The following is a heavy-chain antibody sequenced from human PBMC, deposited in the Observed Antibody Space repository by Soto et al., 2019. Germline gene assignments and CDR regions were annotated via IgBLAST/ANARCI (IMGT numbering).Heavy chain of an antibody. J-gene: IGHJ4*01. D-gene: IGHD3-10*01. CDR1: GFTFRRHA. CDR3: ARSRSRAVADSFDS. Sequence: LRLSCAASGFTFRRHAIHWVRQAPGKGLEWVAVISSDGSAKYYVDSVKGRFTSSRDNSKNTVFLQMSSLSFEDTAIYYCARSRSRAVADSFDSRGQEPWSPS. CDR2: ISSDGSAK. V-gene: IGHV3-30*04.